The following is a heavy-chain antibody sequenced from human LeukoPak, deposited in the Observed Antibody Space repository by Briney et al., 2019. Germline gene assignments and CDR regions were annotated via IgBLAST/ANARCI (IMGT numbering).Heavy chain of an antibody. CDR1: GFTFSSYW. CDR3: ARDLRSPSDTNIAIDY. Sequence: GGSLRLSCAASGFTFSSYWMHWVRQTPGKGLVWVSRINGDGSSTVSADSVKGRFTISRDNAMNTLYLQMNSLRAEDTAVYYCARDLRSPSDTNIAIDYWGQGTPVTVSS. CDR2: INGDGSST. V-gene: IGHV3-74*01. J-gene: IGHJ4*02.